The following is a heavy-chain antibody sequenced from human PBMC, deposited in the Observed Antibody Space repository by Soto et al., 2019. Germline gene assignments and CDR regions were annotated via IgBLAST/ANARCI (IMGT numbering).Heavy chain of an antibody. CDR3: AADPYYYDSSDYYSFDQ. V-gene: IGHV1-58*01. J-gene: IGHJ4*02. CDR1: GFNFRTTA. CDR2: IVVGSGNT. D-gene: IGHD3-22*01. Sequence: SVKVSCKASGFNFRTTAVQWLRQSRGQRLEWIGWIVVGSGNTNYAQKFQERVTITRDMSTSTAYMDVSSLRSEDTAVYYCAADPYYYDSSDYYSFDQWGQGTLVTVSS.